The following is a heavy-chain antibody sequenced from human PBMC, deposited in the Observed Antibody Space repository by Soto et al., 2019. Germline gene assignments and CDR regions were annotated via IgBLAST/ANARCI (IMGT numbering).Heavy chain of an antibody. CDR1: GYTFTSYA. CDR2: ISAYNGNT. J-gene: IGHJ4*02. CDR3: ARSRPPAGY. V-gene: IGHV1-18*01. Sequence: QVQLVQSGAEVKKPGASVKVSCKASGYTFTSYAISWVRQAPGPGLEWIGWISAYNGNTNDEQKLQGRVTMTADTSTTTAYRELRGRRSDDTAVYYCARSRPPAGYWGQGTLVTVSS.